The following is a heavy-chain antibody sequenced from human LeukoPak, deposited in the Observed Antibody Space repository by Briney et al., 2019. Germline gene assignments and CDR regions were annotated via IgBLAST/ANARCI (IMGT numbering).Heavy chain of an antibody. CDR1: GFTFSDYY. J-gene: IGHJ4*02. D-gene: IGHD3-3*01. CDR3: AREIFPSPAFDY. CDR2: ISSSGNTI. V-gene: IGHV3-11*04. Sequence: PGGSLRLSCVVSGFTFSDYYMSWIRQAPGKGLEWVSYISSSGNTIYYADSVKGRFTISRSNAKNSLYLQLNSLRAEDTAVYYCAREIFPSPAFDYWGQGTLVTVSS.